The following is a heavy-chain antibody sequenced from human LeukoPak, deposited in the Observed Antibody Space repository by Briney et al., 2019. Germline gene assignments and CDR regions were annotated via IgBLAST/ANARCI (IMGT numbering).Heavy chain of an antibody. Sequence: GGSLRLSCAASGFNVSSNYMSWVRQAPGKGLEWVSVLYGAGSTYYADSVKGRFTISRHDSQNTLFLQMNSLRAEDMAVYYCARGGTPGFSTGRIDYWGQGTLVTVSS. CDR3: ARGGTPGFSTGRIDY. J-gene: IGHJ4*02. D-gene: IGHD6-19*01. V-gene: IGHV3-53*04. CDR2: LYGAGST. CDR1: GFNVSSNY.